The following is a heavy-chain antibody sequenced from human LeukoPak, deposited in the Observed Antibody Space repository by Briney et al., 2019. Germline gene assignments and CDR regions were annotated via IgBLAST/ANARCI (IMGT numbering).Heavy chain of an antibody. CDR1: GFTFSNYA. V-gene: IGHV3-30*04. D-gene: IGHD3/OR15-3a*01. J-gene: IGHJ4*02. Sequence: GGSLRLSCAASGFTFSNYAMHWVRQAPGKGLEWVAVISYDGSNKYYADSVKGRFTISRDNSKNTLYLQMNSLRAEDTAVYYCAKVISDDYVDYWGQGTLVTVSS. CDR3: AKVISDDYVDY. CDR2: ISYDGSNK.